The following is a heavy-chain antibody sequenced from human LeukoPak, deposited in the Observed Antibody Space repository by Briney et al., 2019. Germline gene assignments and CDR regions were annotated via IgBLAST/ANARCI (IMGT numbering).Heavy chain of an antibody. Sequence: SQTLSLTCTVSGGSISSGDYYWSWIRQPPGKGLEWIGYIYYSGSTYYNPSLKSRVTISVDTSKNQFSLKLSSVTAADTAVYYRARNENFDWLFDYWGQGTLVTVSS. V-gene: IGHV4-30-4*01. CDR1: GGSISSGDYY. CDR3: ARNENFDWLFDY. CDR2: IYYSGST. D-gene: IGHD3-9*01. J-gene: IGHJ4*02.